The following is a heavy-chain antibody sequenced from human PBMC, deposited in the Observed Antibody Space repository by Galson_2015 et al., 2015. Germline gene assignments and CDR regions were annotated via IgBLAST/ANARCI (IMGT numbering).Heavy chain of an antibody. CDR1: GFTFSSYG. CDR3: ARDLAVVTPVFRRQVHTDSFDY. J-gene: IGHJ4*02. Sequence: SLRLSCAASGFTFSSYGMHWVRQAPGKGLEWVAVIWYDGSNKYYADSVKGRFTISRDNSKNTLYLQMNSLRAEDTAVYYCARDLAVVTPVFRRQVHTDSFDYWGQGTLVTVSS. D-gene: IGHD4-23*01. CDR2: IWYDGSNK. V-gene: IGHV3-33*01.